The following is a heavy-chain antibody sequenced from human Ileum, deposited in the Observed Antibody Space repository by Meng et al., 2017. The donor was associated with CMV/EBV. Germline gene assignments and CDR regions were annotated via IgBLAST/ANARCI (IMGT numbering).Heavy chain of an antibody. J-gene: IGHJ6*02. V-gene: IGHV3-7*01. D-gene: IGHD2-2*01. CDR1: GFTFSSYW. CDR2: IKQDGSEK. Sequence: GESLKISCAASGFTFSSYWMSWVRQAPGKGLEWVANIKQDGSEKYYVDSVKGRFTISRDNAKNSLYLQMNSLRAEDTAVYYCAREGCSSTSCYYYYYGMDVWGQGNTVNGAS. CDR3: AREGCSSTSCYYYYYGMDV.